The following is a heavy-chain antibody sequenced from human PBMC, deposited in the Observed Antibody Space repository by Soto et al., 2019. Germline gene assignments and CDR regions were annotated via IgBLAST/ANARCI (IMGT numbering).Heavy chain of an antibody. D-gene: IGHD3-22*01. CDR1: GFTFSSYG. V-gene: IGHV3-30*03. CDR2: ISYDGSNK. CDR3: ATDQSDDSSFFDY. J-gene: IGHJ4*02. Sequence: QVQLVESGGGVVQPGGSLRLSCAASGFTFSSYGMHWVRQAPGKGLEWVAVISYDGSNKYYADSVKGRFTISRDKSKNTLYLQMNSLRAEDSAGYYCATDQSDDSSFFDYWGQGTLVTVSS.